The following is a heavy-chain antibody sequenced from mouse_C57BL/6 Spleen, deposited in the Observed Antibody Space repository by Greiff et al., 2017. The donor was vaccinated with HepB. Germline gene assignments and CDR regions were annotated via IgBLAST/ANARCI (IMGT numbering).Heavy chain of an antibody. Sequence: QVQLQQSGAELVRPGTSVKVSCKASGYAFTNYLIEWVKQRPGQGLEWIGVIYPGSGGTNYNEKFKGKATLTADKSSSTAYMQLSSLTSEDSAVYFCARDPGSSHYYYAMDYWGQGTSVTVSS. D-gene: IGHD1-1*01. CDR2: IYPGSGGT. J-gene: IGHJ4*01. V-gene: IGHV1-54*01. CDR3: ARDPGSSHYYYAMDY. CDR1: GYAFTNYL.